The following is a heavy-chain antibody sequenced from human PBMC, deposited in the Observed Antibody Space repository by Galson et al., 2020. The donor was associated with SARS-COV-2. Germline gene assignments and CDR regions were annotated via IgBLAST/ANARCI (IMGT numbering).Heavy chain of an antibody. CDR3: ATSPAIFGVVTDYDYYYGMDV. V-gene: IGHV1-24*01. Sequence: ASVKVSCKVSGYTLTELSMHWVRQAPGKGLEWMGGFDPEDGETIYAQKFQGRVTMTEDTSTDTAYMELSSLRSEDTAVYYCATSPAIFGVVTDYDYYYGMDVWGQGTTVTVSS. J-gene: IGHJ6*02. CDR2: FDPEDGET. D-gene: IGHD3-3*01. CDR1: GYTLTELS.